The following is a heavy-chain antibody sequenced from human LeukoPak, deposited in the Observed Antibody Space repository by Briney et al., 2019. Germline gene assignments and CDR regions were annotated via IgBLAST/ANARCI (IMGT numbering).Heavy chain of an antibody. CDR2: IYYSGTT. CDR1: GGSISSYY. Sequence: SETLSLTCTVSGGSISSYYWSWIRQPPGKGLEWIGYIYYSGTTNYNPSLKSRVTISVDTSKNQFSLKLSSVTAADTAVYYCARGYYDSSVGFDYWGQGTLVTVSS. CDR3: ARGYYDSSVGFDY. J-gene: IGHJ4*02. D-gene: IGHD3-22*01. V-gene: IGHV4-59*12.